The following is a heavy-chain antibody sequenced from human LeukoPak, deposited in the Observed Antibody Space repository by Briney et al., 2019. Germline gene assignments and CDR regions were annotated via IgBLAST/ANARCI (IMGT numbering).Heavy chain of an antibody. CDR2: IVVGSGNT. CDR1: GFTFTSSA. Sequence: SVKVSCKASGFTFTSSAVQWVRQARGQRLEWIGWIVVGSGNTNYAQKFQERVTITRDMSTSTAYMELSSLRSEDTAVYYCAAVRHNTAQTYGSGHYDPWGQGTLVTVSS. D-gene: IGHD3-10*01. V-gene: IGHV1-58*01. J-gene: IGHJ5*02. CDR3: AAVRHNTAQTYGSGHYDP.